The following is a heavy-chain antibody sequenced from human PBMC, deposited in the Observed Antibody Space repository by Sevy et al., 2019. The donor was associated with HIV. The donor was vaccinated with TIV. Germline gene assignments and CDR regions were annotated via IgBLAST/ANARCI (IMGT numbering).Heavy chain of an antibody. Sequence: ASVKVSCKAAGYTFRQHHVHWVRQAPGQGLEWLGWVNPWNDDTFYSQKFQGRVTLTSDTSITTAYMELSGLRSDDTAVYFCARERLAAYHDAFDMWGQGTMVTVSS. CDR1: GYTFRQHH. V-gene: IGHV1-2*02. D-gene: IGHD3-16*01. CDR3: ARERLAAYHDAFDM. J-gene: IGHJ3*02. CDR2: VNPWNDDT.